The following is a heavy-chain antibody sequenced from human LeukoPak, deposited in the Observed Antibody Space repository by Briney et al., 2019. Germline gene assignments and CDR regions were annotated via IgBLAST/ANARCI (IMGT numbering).Heavy chain of an antibody. CDR1: LYTLTGNY. Sequence: ASVKVSCEQFLYTLTGNYAQCVPDAPGEGRECGVEISPRGGSTNYTQNFQGGDTLPRDISPSTHYLEQSTVRYQDTAVYSCARDNSVRDEAWFFNPWGQGTLVTVSS. J-gene: IGHJ5*02. CDR2: ISPRGGST. V-gene: IGHV1-46*01. D-gene: IGHD3-22*01. CDR3: ARDNSVRDEAWFFNP.